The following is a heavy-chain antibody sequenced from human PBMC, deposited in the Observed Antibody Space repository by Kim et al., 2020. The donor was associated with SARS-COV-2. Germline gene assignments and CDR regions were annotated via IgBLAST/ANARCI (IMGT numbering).Heavy chain of an antibody. V-gene: IGHV4-34*01. CDR1: GWSFSGYY. J-gene: IGHJ3*01. CDR2: IYLSGST. D-gene: IGHD2-15*01. Sequence: SETLSLTCAVYGWSFSGYYWSWFRQPPWKVLECFGVIYLSGSTYYTPSLMILFSLSLYSSSNHFSLMLSSFTSADTSVYFCAIGRRCCCLFPYFYSAF. CDR3: AIGRRCCCLFPYFYSAF.